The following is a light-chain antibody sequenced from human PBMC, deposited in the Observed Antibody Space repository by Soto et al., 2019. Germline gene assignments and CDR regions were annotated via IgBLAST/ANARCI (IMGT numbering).Light chain of an antibody. J-gene: IGKJ4*01. CDR3: QKYRSAPSLT. CDR2: AAS. CDR1: QGISNF. V-gene: IGKV1-27*01. Sequence: DIAMTQSLSSLSASVGDRVTNTCGASQGISNFLAWYQHKPGKVPKLLIYAASTLQSGVPSRFSGSGSGTDFTLTISRLQPEDVATYYCQKYRSAPSLTFGGGTKVEIK.